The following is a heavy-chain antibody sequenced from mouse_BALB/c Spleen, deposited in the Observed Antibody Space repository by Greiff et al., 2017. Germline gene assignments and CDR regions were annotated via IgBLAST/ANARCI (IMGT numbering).Heavy chain of an antibody. CDR1: GYTFTSYY. Sequence: QVQLQQSGAELVKPGASVKLSCKASGYTFTSYYMYWVKQRPGQGLEWIGEINPSNGGTNFNEKFKSKATLTVDKSSSTAYMQLSSLTSEDSAVYYCTARSTMITTWFAYWGQGTLVTDSA. CDR3: TARSTMITTWFAY. D-gene: IGHD2-4*01. J-gene: IGHJ3*01. V-gene: IGHV1S81*02. CDR2: INPSNGGT.